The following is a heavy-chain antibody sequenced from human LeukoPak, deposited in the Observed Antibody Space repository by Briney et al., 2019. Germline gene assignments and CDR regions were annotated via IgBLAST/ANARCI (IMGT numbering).Heavy chain of an antibody. V-gene: IGHV3-48*04. CDR1: GFTFRSYT. J-gene: IGHJ6*03. Sequence: RGSLRLSCAVSGFTFRSYTMTWVRQAPRKGLGWVSSISAISTTIYCADCVKCRFTISRDNVKNALYLQMNSLRADDTAVYYCARVPSGYTLGYGYYYYYMDVWGKGTTVTISS. CDR2: ISAISTTI. CDR3: ARVPSGYTLGYGYYYYYMDV. D-gene: IGHD5-18*01.